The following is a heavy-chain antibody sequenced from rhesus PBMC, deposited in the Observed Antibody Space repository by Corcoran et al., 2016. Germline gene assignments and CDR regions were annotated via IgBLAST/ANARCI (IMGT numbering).Heavy chain of an antibody. Sequence: EVQLVESGGGLVQPGGSLRLSCAASGFTFSDHYMDWVRQAPGKGLEWVASISSVMCSTTFYPDSVKGRFTISRDNAKNTVYLQMNSLRAEDTAVYYCARHSAAADFDYWGQGALVTVSS. CDR3: ARHSAAADFDY. V-gene: IGHV3-110*02. CDR2: ISSVMCSTT. D-gene: IGHD6-31*01. J-gene: IGHJ4*01. CDR1: GFTFSDHY.